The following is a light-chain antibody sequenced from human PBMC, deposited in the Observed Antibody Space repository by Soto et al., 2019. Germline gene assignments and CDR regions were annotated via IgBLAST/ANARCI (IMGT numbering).Light chain of an antibody. J-gene: IGKJ5*01. CDR1: QSVSNN. Sequence: EIVLTQSPTTLFMSPGERATLSCRASQSVSNNLGWYQQKPGQAPRLLIYDASSRATGIPARFSGSGSGTDFTLTISSLEPEDFAIYYCQQRSKWPITFGQGTRLEIK. CDR2: DAS. V-gene: IGKV3-11*01. CDR3: QQRSKWPIT.